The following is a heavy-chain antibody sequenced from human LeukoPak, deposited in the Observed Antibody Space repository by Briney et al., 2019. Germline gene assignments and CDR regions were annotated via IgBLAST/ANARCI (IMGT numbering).Heavy chain of an antibody. CDR3: AKGSGYWGFDS. CDR2: IYSSGST. V-gene: IGHV4-4*08. D-gene: IGHD2-15*01. CDR1: NGSISGNY. J-gene: IGHJ4*02. Sequence: SETLPLTCIVSNGSISGNYWSWIRQPPGKGLEWIGYIYSSGSTNYNPSLKSRVTISIDTSKRQLSLQVSSVTAGDTAAYYCAKGSGYWGFDSWGEGTLVTVSS.